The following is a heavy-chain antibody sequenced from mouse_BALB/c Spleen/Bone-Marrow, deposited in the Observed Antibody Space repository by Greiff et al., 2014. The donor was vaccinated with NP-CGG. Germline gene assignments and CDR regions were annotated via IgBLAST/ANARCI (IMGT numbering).Heavy chain of an antibody. J-gene: IGHJ2*01. V-gene: IGHV14-3*02. CDR2: IDPSNGNT. CDR1: GFNVKENY. D-gene: IGHD2-2*01. CDR3: ASYVYGYYFDY. Sequence: VQLKESGAELVKPGASVKLSCTASGFNVKENYIHWVKQRPEQGLEWIGRIDPSNGNTKYDPNFQGKATITAATSSNTAYLQLSSLTSEDTAVYYCASYVYGYYFDYWGQGTTLTVSS.